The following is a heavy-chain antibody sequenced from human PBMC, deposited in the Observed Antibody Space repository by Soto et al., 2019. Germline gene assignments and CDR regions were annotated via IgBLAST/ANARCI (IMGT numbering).Heavy chain of an antibody. Sequence: QEQLVQSAAEVKKPGASVKVSCMTSGYTFNDYEINWVRQATGQGLEWIGWMNPNSGETGYAQRFQCRVTMKTSSSHSTAYLELISLTSDDKAVYYCARIAMPARPRWYNWFDPWGQGTLVTVSS. CDR2: MNPNSGET. D-gene: IGHD2-2*01. J-gene: IGHJ5*02. CDR3: ARIAMPARPRWYNWFDP. V-gene: IGHV1-8*02. CDR1: GYTFNDYE.